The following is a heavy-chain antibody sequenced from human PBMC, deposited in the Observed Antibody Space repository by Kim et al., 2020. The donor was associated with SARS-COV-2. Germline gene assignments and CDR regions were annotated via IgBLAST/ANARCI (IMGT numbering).Heavy chain of an antibody. CDR1: GFTFKNAW. D-gene: IGHD3-10*01. J-gene: IGHJ4*02. CDR3: MTDMVLWFGDLSSNDD. V-gene: IGHV3-15*01. Sequence: GGSLRLFCAASGFTFKNAWMTWVRHSPGKGLEWVGHIKSKTDGGTAEYGAPVKGRFTISRDDSTDTLFLQMNSLKTEDTAVYYCMTDMVLWFGDLSSNDDRGQGTQVIVSS. CDR2: IKSKTDGGTA.